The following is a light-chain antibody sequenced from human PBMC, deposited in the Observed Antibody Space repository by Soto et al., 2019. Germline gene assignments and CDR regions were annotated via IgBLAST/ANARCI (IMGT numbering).Light chain of an antibody. CDR2: DVS. Sequence: QSALTQPASVSGSPGQSITISCTGTSSDVGGYNYVSWYQQHPGKAPKLMIYDVSNRPSGVSNRFSGYKSGNTASLTISGLQDEDEADYYCSSYTSSRTLVFGGGTKLTVL. J-gene: IGLJ2*01. CDR1: SSDVGGYNY. V-gene: IGLV2-14*01. CDR3: SSYTSSRTLV.